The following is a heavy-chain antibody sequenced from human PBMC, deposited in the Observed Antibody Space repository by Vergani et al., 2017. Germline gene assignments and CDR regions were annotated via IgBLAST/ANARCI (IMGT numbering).Heavy chain of an antibody. Sequence: EVQLVESGGDLVQPGGSLRLSCEVSGFTFNNYKMKWVRQAPGKGLEWIAYISSRSDTTFYADSVKGRFTISRDNAKNSLYLQMNRLRDEDTGVYYCARVGVTPPDGYYYYRDVWGKGTKVTV. CDR1: GFTFNNYK. CDR2: ISSRSDTT. V-gene: IGHV3-48*02. J-gene: IGHJ6*03. CDR3: ARVGVTPPDGYYYYRDV. D-gene: IGHD3-10*01.